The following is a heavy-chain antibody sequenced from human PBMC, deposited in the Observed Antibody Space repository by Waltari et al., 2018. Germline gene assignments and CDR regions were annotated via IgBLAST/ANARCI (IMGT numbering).Heavy chain of an antibody. D-gene: IGHD1-26*01. CDR2: IKPDGSEK. CDR3: ARGSVGALDH. V-gene: IGHV3-7*01. Sequence: EVQLVESGGGLVQPGGSLRLSCAASGLTFSNYWMNWVRQAPGKGLEWVAGIKPDGSEKYYVDSVKGRFTISRDNAKSSLYLQMNSLRAEDTAMYYCARGSVGALDHWGQGTLVTVSS. J-gene: IGHJ4*02. CDR1: GLTFSNYW.